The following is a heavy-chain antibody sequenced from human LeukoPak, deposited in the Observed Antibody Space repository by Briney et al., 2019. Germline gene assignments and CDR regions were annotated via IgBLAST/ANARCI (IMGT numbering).Heavy chain of an antibody. J-gene: IGHJ3*02. Sequence: SQTLSLTCALSGYTFSSNSAAWNWIRQSPSRGLEWLGRTYYRSKWYNDYAVSVKSRITINPDTSKNQFSLQLNSVTPEDTAVYYCARSDRITPKLWFGDQKAFDIWGQGTMVTVSS. CDR2: TYYRSKWYN. D-gene: IGHD3-10*01. V-gene: IGHV6-1*01. CDR1: GYTFSSNSAA. CDR3: ARSDRITPKLWFGDQKAFDI.